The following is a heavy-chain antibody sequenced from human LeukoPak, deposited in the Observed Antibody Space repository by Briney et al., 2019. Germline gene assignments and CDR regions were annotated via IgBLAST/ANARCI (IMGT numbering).Heavy chain of an antibody. CDR2: IYSGGST. D-gene: IGHD3-10*01. CDR3: ARHYYGSGSYFV. J-gene: IGHJ4*02. CDR1: GFTVSSNY. Sequence: GGSLRLSCAASGFTVSSNYMSWVRQAPGEGLEWVSVIYSGGSTYYADSVKGRFTISRDNSKNTLYLQMNSLRAEDTAVYYCARHYYGSGSYFVWGQGTLVTVSS. V-gene: IGHV3-66*04.